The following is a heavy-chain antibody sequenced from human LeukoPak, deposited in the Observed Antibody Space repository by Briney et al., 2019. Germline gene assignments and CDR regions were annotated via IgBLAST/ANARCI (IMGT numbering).Heavy chain of an antibody. V-gene: IGHV3-30*02. CDR1: GFTFSSYG. J-gene: IGHJ6*02. CDR3: AKDGGIAVAGYYYYYGMDV. Sequence: PGGSLRLSCAASGFTFSSYGMHWVRQAPGKGLEWVAVIWYDGSNKYYADSVKGRFTISRDNSKNTLYLQMNSLRAEDTAVYYCAKDGGIAVAGYYYYYGMDVWGQGTTVTVSS. CDR2: IWYDGSNK. D-gene: IGHD6-19*01.